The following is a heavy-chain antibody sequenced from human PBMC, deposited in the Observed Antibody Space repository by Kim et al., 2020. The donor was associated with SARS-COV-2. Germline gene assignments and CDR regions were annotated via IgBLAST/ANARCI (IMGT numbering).Heavy chain of an antibody. CDR3: AREGYSSSWLEYYFDY. J-gene: IGHJ4*02. CDR1: GFTFSSYG. V-gene: IGHV3-33*01. CDR2: IWYDGSNK. Sequence: GGSLRLSCAASGFTFSSYGMHWVRQAPGKGLEWVALIWYDGSNKYYADSVKGRFTISRDNSKNTLYLQMNSPRAEDTAVDYCAREGYSSSWLEYYFDYWGQGTLVTVSS. D-gene: IGHD6-13*01.